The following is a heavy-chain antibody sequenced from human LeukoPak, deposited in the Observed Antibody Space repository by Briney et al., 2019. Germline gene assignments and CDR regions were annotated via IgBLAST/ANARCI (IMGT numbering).Heavy chain of an antibody. Sequence: ASVKVSCKVSGYMLLELSMHWLRQAPGKGPEWIGGTDPEDAEAVYAPNFQGRVTMTEDTSTDTAFLELSDLRPDDSAIYYCVTSDDSDGYKHYREFVFDYWGLGTLVTVSP. CDR3: VTSDDSDGYKHYREFVFDY. V-gene: IGHV1-24*01. D-gene: IGHD3-22*01. CDR1: GYMLLELS. J-gene: IGHJ4*02. CDR2: TDPEDAEA.